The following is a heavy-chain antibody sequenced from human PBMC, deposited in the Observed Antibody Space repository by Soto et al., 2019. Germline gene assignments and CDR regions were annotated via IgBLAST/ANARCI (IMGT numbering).Heavy chain of an antibody. D-gene: IGHD3-10*01. CDR1: GDTFSFYT. J-gene: IGHJ4*02. Sequence: QVQLVQSGAELKKPGSSVKVSCTASGDTFSFYTMNWVRQAPGHGPEWMGRIIPMVRMANYAQKFQGRVTIIADKSTSTSDMELSSVRSEDTAVYYCATNYGSGRAPFDYWGQGTLVTVSS. CDR2: IIPMVRMA. V-gene: IGHV1-69*02. CDR3: ATNYGSGRAPFDY.